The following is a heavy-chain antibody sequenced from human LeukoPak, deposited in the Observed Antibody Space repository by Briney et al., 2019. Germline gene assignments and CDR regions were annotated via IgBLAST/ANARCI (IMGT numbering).Heavy chain of an antibody. CDR1: GGTFSSYA. J-gene: IGHJ4*02. Sequence: GASVKVSCKASGGTFSSYAISWVRQAPGQGLEWMGGIIPIFGTANYAQKFQGRVTITADKSTSTAYMELSRLRSDDTAVYYCARDDIAAAGNDYWGQGTLVTVSS. D-gene: IGHD6-13*01. CDR3: ARDDIAAAGNDY. V-gene: IGHV1-69*06. CDR2: IIPIFGTA.